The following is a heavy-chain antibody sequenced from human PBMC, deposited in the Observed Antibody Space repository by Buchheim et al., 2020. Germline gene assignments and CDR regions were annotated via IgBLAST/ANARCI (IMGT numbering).Heavy chain of an antibody. J-gene: IGHJ4*02. CDR1: GGSISSTGYF. Sequence: QVQLQESGPGLVKPSQTLSLTCTVSGGSISSTGYFWGWIRQPPGKGLEWIGYISYSGSTYYNPSLRSRVTISADTSTNQFSLRLSSVTAADTAVFYCARTSSGTYFFDFWGQGTL. V-gene: IGHV4-30-4*01. CDR2: ISYSGST. CDR3: ARTSSGTYFFDF. D-gene: IGHD1-26*01.